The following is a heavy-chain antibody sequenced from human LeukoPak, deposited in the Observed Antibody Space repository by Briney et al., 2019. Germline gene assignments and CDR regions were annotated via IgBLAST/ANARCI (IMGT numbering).Heavy chain of an antibody. CDR1: GYTFSTYG. J-gene: IGHJ3*02. Sequence: ASVKVSCKASGYTFSTYGISWVRQAPGQGLEWMGWMSPGNGNTNYAQTLQGRVSMTRDTSTSTAYMQLRSLRSDDTAVYYCARVSVGSGYDAFEIWGQGTMVTVCS. D-gene: IGHD6-19*01. CDR2: MSPGNGNT. CDR3: ARVSVGSGYDAFEI. V-gene: IGHV1-18*01.